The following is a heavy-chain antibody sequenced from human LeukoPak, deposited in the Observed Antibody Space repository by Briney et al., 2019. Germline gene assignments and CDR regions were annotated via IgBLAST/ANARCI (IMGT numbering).Heavy chain of an antibody. Sequence: GGSLRLSCAASGFTFSNAWMSWVRQAPGKGLEWVGRIKSKTDGGTTDYAAPVKGRFTISREDSKNTLYLQMNSLKTEDTAVYYCTTDQFYYYDSSGYRHWGQGTLVTVSS. CDR3: TTDQFYYYDSSGYRH. J-gene: IGHJ4*02. CDR1: GFTFSNAW. V-gene: IGHV3-15*01. CDR2: IKSKTDGGTT. D-gene: IGHD3-22*01.